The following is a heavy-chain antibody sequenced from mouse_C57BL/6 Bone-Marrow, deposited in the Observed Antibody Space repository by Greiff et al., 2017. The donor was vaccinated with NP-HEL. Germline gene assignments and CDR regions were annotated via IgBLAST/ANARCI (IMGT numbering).Heavy chain of an antibody. CDR2: IDPSDSET. D-gene: IGHD3-3*01. CDR1: GYTFTSYW. Sequence: QVQLQQPGAELVRPGSSVKLSCKASGYTFTSYWMHWVKQRPIQGLEWIGNIDPSDSETHYNQKFKDKATLTVDKSSSTAYMQLSSLTSEDSAVYYCARRGGTLYYFDYWGQGTTLTVSS. J-gene: IGHJ2*01. V-gene: IGHV1-52*01. CDR3: ARRGGTLYYFDY.